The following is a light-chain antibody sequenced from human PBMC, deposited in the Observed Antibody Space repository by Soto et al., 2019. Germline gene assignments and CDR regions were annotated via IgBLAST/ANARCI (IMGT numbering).Light chain of an antibody. CDR2: DAS. CDR1: QSISSS. V-gene: IGKV1-5*01. J-gene: IGKJ2*01. Sequence: DIQMTQSPSTLSASLGDRVTITCRASQSISSSSAWYQQKPGKAPKLLIYDASSLESGVPSRFSGSGSGTEFTLTISSLQPDDFATYYCQQYNSYSPGYTFGQGTKVEIK. CDR3: QQYNSYSPGYT.